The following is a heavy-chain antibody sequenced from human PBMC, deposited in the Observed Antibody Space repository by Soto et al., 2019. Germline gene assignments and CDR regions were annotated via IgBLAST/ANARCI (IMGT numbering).Heavy chain of an antibody. V-gene: IGHV3-9*01. Sequence: EAQLVESGGGLVQPGRSLRLSCVASGFTFDDYAIHWVRQAPGKGLEWVSGISWNGAATGYADSVKGRFTISRDNAKNSLYLQMSSLRTEDTAIYCWANLPLYGSGFDCWGQGTLVTVSS. CDR2: ISWNGAAT. J-gene: IGHJ4*02. CDR3: ANLPLYGSGFDC. D-gene: IGHD3-10*01. CDR1: GFTFDDYA.